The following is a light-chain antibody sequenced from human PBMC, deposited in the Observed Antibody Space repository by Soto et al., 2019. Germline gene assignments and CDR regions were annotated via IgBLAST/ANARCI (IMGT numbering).Light chain of an antibody. V-gene: IGLV2-14*03. J-gene: IGLJ3*02. CDR2: EVS. Sequence: QSALTQPASVSGSPGQSITISCTGTSSDDGGYNYVSWFQQHPGKAPKLKIYEVSNRPSGVSNRFSGSKSGYTASLTISELQAEDEADYYCTSFTSSSTWVFGGGTKVTVL. CDR1: SSDDGGYNY. CDR3: TSFTSSSTWV.